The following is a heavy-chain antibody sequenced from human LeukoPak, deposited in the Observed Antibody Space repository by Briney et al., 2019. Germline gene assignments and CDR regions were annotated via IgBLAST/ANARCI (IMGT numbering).Heavy chain of an antibody. J-gene: IGHJ4*02. CDR2: ISWNSGSI. CDR1: GFTFDDYA. V-gene: IGHV3-9*01. Sequence: GGSLRLSCAASGFTFDDYAMHWVRQAPGKGLEWVSGISWNSGSIGYADSVKGRFTISRDNAKNSLYLQMNSLRAEDTALYYCAKDMVDDSSGGGNFDYWGQGTLVTVSS. D-gene: IGHD3-22*01. CDR3: AKDMVDDSSGGGNFDY.